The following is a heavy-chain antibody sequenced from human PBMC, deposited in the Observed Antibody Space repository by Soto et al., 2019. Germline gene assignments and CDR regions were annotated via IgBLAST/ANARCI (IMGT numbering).Heavy chain of an antibody. J-gene: IGHJ4*02. CDR2: IYYSGST. CDR3: ARARGARYFDY. D-gene: IGHD2-15*01. Sequence: PSETLSLTCTVSGGSVSSYYWSWIRQSPGKGLEWIGYIYYSGSTYYNPSLKSRVTISVDTSKNQFSLKLSSVTAADTAVYYCARARGARYFDYWGQGTLVTVS. CDR1: GGSVSSYY. V-gene: IGHV4-30-4*01.